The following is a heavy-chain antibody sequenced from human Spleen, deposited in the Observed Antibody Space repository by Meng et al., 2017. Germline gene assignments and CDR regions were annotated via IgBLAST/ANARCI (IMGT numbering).Heavy chain of an antibody. Sequence: SETLSPTCAVYGGSFSGYYWSWIRQPPGKGLEWIGEINHSGSTNSNPSLKSRVTISVDTSKNQFSLKLSSVTAADTAVYYCARGRGYSYGHYYYYYGMDVWGQGTTVTVSS. CDR2: INHSGST. J-gene: IGHJ6*02. D-gene: IGHD5-18*01. CDR3: ARGRGYSYGHYYYYYGMDV. V-gene: IGHV4-34*01. CDR1: GGSFSGYY.